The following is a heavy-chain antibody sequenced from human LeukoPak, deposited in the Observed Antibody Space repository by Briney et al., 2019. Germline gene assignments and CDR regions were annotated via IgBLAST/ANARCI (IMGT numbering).Heavy chain of an antibody. V-gene: IGHV3-43D*03. D-gene: IGHD3-16*01. J-gene: IGHJ6*02. CDR3: AKDGGPQGDYYYYGMDV. CDR1: ESTFDHA. CDR2: ISWDGGST. Sequence: GGSLRLSCTASESTFDHAMRWVRQAPGKGLEWVSLISWDGGSTYYADSVKGRFTISRDNSKNSLYLQMNSLRAEDTALYYCAKDGGPQGDYYYYGMDVWGQGTTVTVSS.